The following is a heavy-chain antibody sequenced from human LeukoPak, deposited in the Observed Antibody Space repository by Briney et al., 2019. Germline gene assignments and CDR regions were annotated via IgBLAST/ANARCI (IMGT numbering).Heavy chain of an antibody. CDR2: ISSSSSYI. CDR1: GFTFSSYW. J-gene: IGHJ6*02. Sequence: GGSLRLSCAASGFTFSSYWMSWVRQAPGKGLEWVSSISSSSSYIYYADSVKGRFTISRDNAKNSLYLQMNSLRAEDTAVYYCARDHSSRGMDVWGQGTTVTVSS. CDR3: ARDHSSRGMDV. V-gene: IGHV3-21*01.